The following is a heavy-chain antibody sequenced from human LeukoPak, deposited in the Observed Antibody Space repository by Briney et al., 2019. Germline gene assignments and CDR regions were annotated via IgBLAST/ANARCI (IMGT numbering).Heavy chain of an antibody. CDR1: GFTFSSYT. CDR2: ISGSGGST. J-gene: IGHJ5*02. Sequence: GGSLRLSCAASGFTFSSYTMGWVRQAPGKGLEWVSAISGSGGSTYYADSVKGRFTISRDNSKNTLYLQMNSLRAEDTAVYYCAKVVSSSWRDWFDPWGQGTLVTVSS. V-gene: IGHV3-23*01. CDR3: AKVVSSSWRDWFDP. D-gene: IGHD6-6*01.